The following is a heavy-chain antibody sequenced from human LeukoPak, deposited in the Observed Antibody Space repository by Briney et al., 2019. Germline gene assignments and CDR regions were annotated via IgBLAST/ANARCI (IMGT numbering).Heavy chain of an antibody. Sequence: SVKVSCKASGGTFSSYAISWVRQAPGQGLEWMERIIPILGIANYAQKFQGRVTITADKSTSTAYMELSRLRSGGTPVYYCASDYGGNRYFDLWGRGTLVTVSS. CDR1: GGTFSSYA. CDR3: ASDYGGNRYFDL. D-gene: IGHD4-23*01. CDR2: IIPILGIA. V-gene: IGHV1-69*04. J-gene: IGHJ2*01.